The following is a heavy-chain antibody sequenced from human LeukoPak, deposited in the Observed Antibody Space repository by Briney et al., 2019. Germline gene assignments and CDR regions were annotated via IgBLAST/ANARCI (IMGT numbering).Heavy chain of an antibody. CDR1: GGXISSYY. J-gene: IGHJ4*02. CDR2: MYYSGST. CDR3: ARELVGANGSPFDY. Sequence: SETLSLTCIVSGGXISSYYWSWIRQPPGKGLEWIGYMYYSGSTNYNPSLKSRVTISVDTSKNQFSLKLSSVTAADTAVYYCARELVGANGSPFDYWGQGTLVTVSS. V-gene: IGHV4-59*01. D-gene: IGHD1-26*01.